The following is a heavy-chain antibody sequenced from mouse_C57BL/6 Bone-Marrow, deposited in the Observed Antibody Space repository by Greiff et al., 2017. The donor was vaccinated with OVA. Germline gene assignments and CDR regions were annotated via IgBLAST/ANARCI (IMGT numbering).Heavy chain of an antibody. Sequence: QVQLQQPGAELVMPGASVKLSCKASGYTFTSYWMHWVKQRPGQGLEWIGEIDPSDSYTNYNQKFKGKSTLTVDKSSSTAYMQLSSLTSEDSAVDYCAREVYGSSYYYFDYWGQGTTLTVSS. J-gene: IGHJ2*01. CDR2: IDPSDSYT. CDR3: AREVYGSSYYYFDY. V-gene: IGHV1-69*01. CDR1: GYTFTSYW. D-gene: IGHD1-1*01.